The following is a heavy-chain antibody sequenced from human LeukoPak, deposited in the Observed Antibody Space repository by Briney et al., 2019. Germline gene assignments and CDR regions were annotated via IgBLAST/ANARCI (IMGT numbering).Heavy chain of an antibody. CDR2: ISYDGSNK. CDR1: GFTFSSYA. D-gene: IGHD2-2*01. Sequence: GRSLRLSCAASGFTFSSYAMHWVRQAPGKGLEWVAVISYDGSNKYYADSVKGRFTISRDNAKNTVYLQMNNLRAEDTAVYYCVSFYETYWGRGTLVTVSS. CDR3: VSFYETY. V-gene: IGHV3-30-3*01. J-gene: IGHJ4*02.